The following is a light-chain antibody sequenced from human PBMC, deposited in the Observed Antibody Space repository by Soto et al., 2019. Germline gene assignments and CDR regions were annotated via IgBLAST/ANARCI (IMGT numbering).Light chain of an antibody. CDR3: TSWTTSTTMI. V-gene: IGLV2-14*03. J-gene: IGLJ2*01. CDR1: SSDIGAYNF. CDR2: DVN. Sequence: QSALTQPASVSGSPGQSITISCTGTSSDIGAYNFVSWYQQHPGKAPKLMLYDVNIRPSGVSNRFSGSKSGNTASLTISGLQAEHEADYYCTSWTTSTTMIFGGGTKLTLL.